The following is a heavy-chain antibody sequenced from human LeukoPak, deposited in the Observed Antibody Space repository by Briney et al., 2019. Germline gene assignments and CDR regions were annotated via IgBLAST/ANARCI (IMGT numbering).Heavy chain of an antibody. Sequence: SETLSLTCTVSGGSISSSSYYWGWIRQPPGKGLEWFGSMYYIGSTYYNPSLKSRVSISVDTSKNQFSLKLSSVTAADTAVYYCARDLTVGAPNWFDPWGQGTLVTVSS. J-gene: IGHJ5*02. CDR2: MYYIGST. D-gene: IGHD1-26*01. CDR3: ARDLTVGAPNWFDP. V-gene: IGHV4-39*07. CDR1: GGSISSSSYY.